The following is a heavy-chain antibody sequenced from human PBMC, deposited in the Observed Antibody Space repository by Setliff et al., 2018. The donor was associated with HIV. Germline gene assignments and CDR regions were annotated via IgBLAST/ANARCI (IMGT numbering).Heavy chain of an antibody. CDR3: ARGPQYNFWGGYLGL. Sequence: GGSLRLSCAPSGFRFSDYTMTWVRQAPGKGLECVSGISGSGDTIYYADSVKGRFTISRDNSKNILSLQVNSLRAEDTAVYYCARGPQYNFWGGYLGLWGQGTLVTVSS. D-gene: IGHD3-3*01. CDR1: GFRFSDYT. V-gene: IGHV3-23*01. J-gene: IGHJ4*02. CDR2: ISGSGDTI.